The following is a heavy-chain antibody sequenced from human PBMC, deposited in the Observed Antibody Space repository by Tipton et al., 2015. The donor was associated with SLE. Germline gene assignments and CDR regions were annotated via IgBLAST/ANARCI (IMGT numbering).Heavy chain of an antibody. CDR2: INPNSGGT. CDR1: GYTFTGYY. V-gene: IGHV1-2*06. J-gene: IGHJ6*02. CDR3: AAENGSGSSDYYGMDV. Sequence: QLVQSGAEVKKPGASVKVSCKASGYTFTGYYMHWVRQAPGQGLEWMGRINPNSGGTNYAQKFQERVTITRDMSTSTAYMELSSLRSEDTAVYYCAAENGSGSSDYYGMDVWGQGTTVTVSS. D-gene: IGHD3-10*01.